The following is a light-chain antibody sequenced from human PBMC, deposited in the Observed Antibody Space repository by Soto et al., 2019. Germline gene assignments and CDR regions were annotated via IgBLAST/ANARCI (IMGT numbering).Light chain of an antibody. CDR1: NTNMGRNY. J-gene: IGLJ2*01. CDR3: AVWDNSLNGVA. CDR2: RND. Sequence: QPVLTQTPSASGTPGQRVTISCSGSNTNMGRNYVYWYQQVPGTAPKLLMYRNDVRPSGVPDRITGSKSGTSASLAISGLRSEDEADYYCAVWDNSLNGVAFGGGTKVTVL. V-gene: IGLV1-47*01.